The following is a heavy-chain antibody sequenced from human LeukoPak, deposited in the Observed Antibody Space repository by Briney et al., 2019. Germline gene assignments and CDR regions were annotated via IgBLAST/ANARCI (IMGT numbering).Heavy chain of an antibody. V-gene: IGHV1-69*13. J-gene: IGHJ4*02. CDR3: ARAKWELPGDFDY. CDR2: IIPIFGTA. Sequence: SVTVSCKASGGTFSSYAISWVRQAPGQGLEWMGGIIPIFGTANYAQKFQGRVTITADESTSTAYMELSSLRSEDTAVYYCARAKWELPGDFDYWGQGTLVTVSS. CDR1: GGTFSSYA. D-gene: IGHD1-26*01.